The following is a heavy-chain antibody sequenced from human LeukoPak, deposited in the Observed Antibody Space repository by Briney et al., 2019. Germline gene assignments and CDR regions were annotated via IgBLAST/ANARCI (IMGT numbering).Heavy chain of an antibody. CDR3: ARGFRSMYVWGSYRYDWFDP. J-gene: IGHJ5*02. D-gene: IGHD3-16*02. Sequence: SETLSLTCTVSGVSISSYYWSWIRQPPRKGLEWIGYIYYSGSTNYNPSLKSRVTISVDTSKNQFSLKLSSVTAADTAVYYCARGFRSMYVWGSYRYDWFDPWGQGTLVTVSS. CDR1: GVSISSYY. V-gene: IGHV4-59*01. CDR2: IYYSGST.